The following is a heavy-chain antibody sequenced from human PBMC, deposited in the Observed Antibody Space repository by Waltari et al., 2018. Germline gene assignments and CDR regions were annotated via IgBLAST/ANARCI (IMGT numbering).Heavy chain of an antibody. Sequence: QVQLVESGGGVVQPGRSLRLSCAASGFTFSSYGMHWVRQAPGKGREWVAVIWYDGSNKYYADSVKGRFTISRDNSKNTLYLQMNSLRAEDTAVYYCARILVGAHYDAFDIWGQGTMVTVSS. CDR1: GFTFSSYG. D-gene: IGHD1-26*01. CDR3: ARILVGAHYDAFDI. J-gene: IGHJ3*02. CDR2: IWYDGSNK. V-gene: IGHV3-33*01.